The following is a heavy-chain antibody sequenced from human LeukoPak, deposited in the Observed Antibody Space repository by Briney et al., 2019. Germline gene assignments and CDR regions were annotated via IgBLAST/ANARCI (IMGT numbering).Heavy chain of an antibody. CDR1: GFTFSNYW. J-gene: IGHJ4*02. CDR2: IKQDGSEK. CDR3: ARDEWLLPHY. D-gene: IGHD3-22*01. Sequence: GGSLRLSCAASGFTFSNYWMSWVRQAPGKGLEWVANIKQDGSEKYYVDSVKGRFIISRDNAKNSLYLQMNSLRAEDTAVYYCARDEWLLPHYWGQGTLVTVSS. V-gene: IGHV3-7*01.